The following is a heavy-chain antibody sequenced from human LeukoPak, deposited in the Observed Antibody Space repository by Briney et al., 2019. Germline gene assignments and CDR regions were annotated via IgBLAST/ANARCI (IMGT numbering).Heavy chain of an antibody. V-gene: IGHV4-39*01. Sequence: KSSETLSLTCTVSGGSISSSSYYWGWIRQPPGKGLEWIGSIYYSGSTYYNPSLKSRVTISVDTSKNQFSLKLSSVTAADTAVYYCARPITMVRGVIILPDYYYYGMDVWGQGTTVTVSS. J-gene: IGHJ6*02. CDR3: ARPITMVRGVIILPDYYYYGMDV. CDR2: IYYSGST. CDR1: GGSISSSSYY. D-gene: IGHD3-10*01.